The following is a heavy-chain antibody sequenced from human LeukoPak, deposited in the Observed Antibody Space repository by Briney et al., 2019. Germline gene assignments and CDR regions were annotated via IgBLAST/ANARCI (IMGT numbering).Heavy chain of an antibody. CDR1: GGSFSGYY. J-gene: IGHJ4*02. CDR2: INHSGST. Sequence: SETLSLTCAVYGGSFSGYYWSWIRQPPGKGLEWIGEINHSGSTNYNPSLKSRVTISVDTSKNQFSLKLSSVTAADTAVYYCARISVAHYYGSGSYVAGFDYWGQGTLVTVSS. D-gene: IGHD3-10*01. CDR3: ARISVAHYYGSGSYVAGFDY. V-gene: IGHV4-34*01.